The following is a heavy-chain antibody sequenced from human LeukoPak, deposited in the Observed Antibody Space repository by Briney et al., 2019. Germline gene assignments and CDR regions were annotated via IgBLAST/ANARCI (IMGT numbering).Heavy chain of an antibody. CDR2: INPNSGGT. V-gene: IGHV1-2*04. CDR1: GGTFSSYA. D-gene: IGHD5-18*01. CDR3: ARGSIYSYAEIHAFDI. Sequence: GASVKVSCKASGGTFSSYAISWVRQAPGQGLEWMGWINPNSGGTNYAQKFQGWVTMTRDTSISTAYMELSRLRSDDTAVYYCARGSIYSYAEIHAFDIWGQGTMVTVSS. J-gene: IGHJ3*02.